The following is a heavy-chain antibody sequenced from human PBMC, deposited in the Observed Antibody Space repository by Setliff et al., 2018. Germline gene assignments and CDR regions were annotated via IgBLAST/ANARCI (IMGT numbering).Heavy chain of an antibody. D-gene: IGHD1-26*01. V-gene: IGHV1-2*02. Sequence: ASVKVSCKASGYTFTGYYMHWVRQAPGQGLEWMGWIDPNSGGTNYAQKLQGRVTMTTDTSTSTAYMELRSLRSDDTAVYYCARDVALVGATPYWGQGTLVTVSS. CDR3: ARDVALVGATPY. CDR1: GYTFTGYY. J-gene: IGHJ4*02. CDR2: IDPNSGGT.